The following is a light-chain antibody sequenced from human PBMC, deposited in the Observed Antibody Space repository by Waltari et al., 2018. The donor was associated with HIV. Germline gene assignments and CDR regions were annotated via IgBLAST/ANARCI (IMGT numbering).Light chain of an antibody. J-gene: IGLJ3*02. V-gene: IGLV1-47*01. CDR3: AAWDDNLSGWV. Sequence: QSVLTQPPSASGTPGQIVTISFSGSSSNIGSNYVYWYQQLPGTAPKLLIYRNNQRPSGVPCRFSGFKSGTSASLAISGLRSEDEADYYCAAWDDNLSGWVFGGGSKLTIL. CDR1: SSNIGSNY. CDR2: RNN.